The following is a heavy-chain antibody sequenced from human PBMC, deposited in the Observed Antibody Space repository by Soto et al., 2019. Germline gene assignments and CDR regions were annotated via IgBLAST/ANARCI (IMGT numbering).Heavy chain of an antibody. Sequence: QMQLLESGPGLVKPSETLSLTCAVSSASIDNNWNWVRQPPGKGLEWIGEIHQSGISYKNPSLKRRVTMSVDKSKSQFSLNLSAVTAADTAVYFCARSFGWYAFDQRGQGTLVTVSS. J-gene: IGHJ4*02. CDR2: IHQSGIS. CDR3: ARSFGWYAFDQ. V-gene: IGHV4-4*02. CDR1: SASIDNN. D-gene: IGHD6-19*01.